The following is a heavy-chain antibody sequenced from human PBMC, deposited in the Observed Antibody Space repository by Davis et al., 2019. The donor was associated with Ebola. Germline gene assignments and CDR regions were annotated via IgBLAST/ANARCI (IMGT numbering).Heavy chain of an antibody. CDR2: IKQDGSEK. V-gene: IGHV3-7*01. D-gene: IGHD6-13*01. CDR3: ARDMTGSSWYFYYFDY. Sequence: GGSLRLSCAASGFTFSGFWMSWVRQAPGKGLEWVANIKQDGSEKYYVNSVKGRFIISRDNAKNSLYLQMNSLRAEDTAVYYCARDMTGSSWYFYYFDYWGQGTLVTVSS. CDR1: GFTFSGFW. J-gene: IGHJ4*02.